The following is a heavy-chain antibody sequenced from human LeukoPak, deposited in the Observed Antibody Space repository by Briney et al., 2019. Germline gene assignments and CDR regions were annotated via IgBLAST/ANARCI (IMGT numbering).Heavy chain of an antibody. CDR1: GYTFTSYG. CDR3: ARDRVESYGSGSYYIGEVMVDY. CDR2: ISAYNGNT. V-gene: IGHV1-18*01. J-gene: IGHJ4*02. Sequence: GASVKVSCKASGYTFTSYGISWVRQAPGQGLEWMGWISAYNGNTNYAQKLQGRVTMTTDTSTSTAYMELRSLRSDDTAVYYCARDRVESYGSGSYYIGEVMVDYWGQGTLVTVSS. D-gene: IGHD3-10*01.